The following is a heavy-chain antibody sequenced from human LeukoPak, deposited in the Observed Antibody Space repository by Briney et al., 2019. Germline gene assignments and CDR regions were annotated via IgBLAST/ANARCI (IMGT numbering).Heavy chain of an antibody. D-gene: IGHD1-1*01. CDR3: AREDNVWNLLYNYYMDV. CDR2: IDVRGDTI. Sequence: PGGSLRLSCAASGLIFSDYYMTWIRQAPGKGLEWVAHIDVRGDTILYADSVKGRFTISRDSAKNSLFLQMNSLRVEDTAVYYCAREDNVWNLLYNYYMDVWGKGTTVTVS. J-gene: IGHJ6*03. V-gene: IGHV3-11*01. CDR1: GLIFSDYY.